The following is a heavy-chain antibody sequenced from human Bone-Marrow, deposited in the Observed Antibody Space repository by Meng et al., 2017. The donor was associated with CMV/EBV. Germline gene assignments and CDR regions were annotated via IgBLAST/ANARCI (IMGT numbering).Heavy chain of an antibody. D-gene: IGHD3-3*01. CDR1: GFTVSYTY. J-gene: IGHJ6*02. CDR3: ARVRKFLNLDYYYYGMDD. V-gene: IGHV3-53*01. Sequence: GESLKISCAASGFTVSYTYMNWVRQAPGKGLEWVSVIYSGGSTYYADSVKGRFTISRDNSKNTLYLQMNSLRAEDTAVYYCARVRKFLNLDYYYYGMDDWGQGTTVTVSS. CDR2: IYSGGST.